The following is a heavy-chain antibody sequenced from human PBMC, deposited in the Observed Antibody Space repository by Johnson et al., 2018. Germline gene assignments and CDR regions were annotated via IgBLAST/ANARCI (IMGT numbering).Heavy chain of an antibody. Sequence: QVQLVQSGGGVVQPGRSLRLSCAASGFTFSSYGMHWVRQAPGKGLEWVAVIWYDGSNKYYADSVKGRFPISRDNSKNTLYLQMNSLRAGDTAVYYCARAPLNYSSSWYGNYYYYGRDVWGQGTTVTVSS. D-gene: IGHD6-13*01. CDR2: IWYDGSNK. CDR1: GFTFSSYG. CDR3: ARAPLNYSSSWYGNYYYYGRDV. J-gene: IGHJ6*02. V-gene: IGHV3-33*01.